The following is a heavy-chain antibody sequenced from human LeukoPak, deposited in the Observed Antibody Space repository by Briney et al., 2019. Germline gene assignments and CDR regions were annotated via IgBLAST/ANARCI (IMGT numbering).Heavy chain of an antibody. Sequence: SETLSLTCTVSGGSLSSGGDYWGCIRHPPGKGLEWIGSITDRRSSYTNPSLMRRITTYVDTSKNQSSLKLISLTAADTAVYYSARHTGRVTTEFDYWGKGTLVTVSS. CDR2: ITDRRSS. V-gene: IGHV4-39*01. J-gene: IGHJ4*02. CDR1: GGSLSSGGDY. D-gene: IGHD3-22*01. CDR3: ARHTGRVTTEFDY.